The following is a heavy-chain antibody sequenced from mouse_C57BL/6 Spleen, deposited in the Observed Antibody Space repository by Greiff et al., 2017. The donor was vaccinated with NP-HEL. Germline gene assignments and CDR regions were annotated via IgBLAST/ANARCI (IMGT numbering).Heavy chain of an antibody. CDR2: IDPSDSET. CDR1: GYTFTSYW. V-gene: IGHV1-52*01. J-gene: IGHJ3*01. D-gene: IGHD2-5*01. CDR3: ARGGYSNYGRFAY. Sequence: QVQLQQPGAELVRPGSSVKLSCKASGYTFTSYWMHWVKQRPIQGLEWIGNIDPSDSETHYNQKFKDKATLTVDKSSSTAYMQLSSLTSEDSAVYYCARGGYSNYGRFAYWGQGTLVTVSA.